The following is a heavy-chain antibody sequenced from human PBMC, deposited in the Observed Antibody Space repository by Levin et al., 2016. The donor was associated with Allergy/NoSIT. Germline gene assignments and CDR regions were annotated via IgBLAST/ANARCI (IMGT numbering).Heavy chain of an antibody. V-gene: IGHV5-51*01. Sequence: KVSCKGSGYSFTSYWIGWVRQMPGKGLEWMGIIYPGDSDTRYSPSFQGQVTISADKSISTAYLQWSSLKASDTAMYYCARHHEPHIAVAGADYWGQGTLVTVSS. CDR3: ARHHEPHIAVAGADY. J-gene: IGHJ4*02. CDR2: IYPGDSDT. CDR1: GYSFTSYW. D-gene: IGHD6-19*01.